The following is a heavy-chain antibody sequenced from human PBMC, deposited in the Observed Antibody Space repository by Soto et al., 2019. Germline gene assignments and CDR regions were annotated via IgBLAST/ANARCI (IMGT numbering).Heavy chain of an antibody. J-gene: IGHJ4*02. V-gene: IGHV1-18*01. CDR1: GYTFTSYG. D-gene: IGHD1-1*01. Sequence: QVQLVQSGAEVKKPGASVKVSCKASGYTFTSYGISISWVRQAPGQGLEWMGWISAYNGNTNYAQKLQGRVTMTTXXPTRTVYMGLWSLRSDDTAVYYWSLRYPPPYYFDYWGQGTLVTVSS. CDR2: ISAYNGNT. CDR3: SLRYPPPYYFDY.